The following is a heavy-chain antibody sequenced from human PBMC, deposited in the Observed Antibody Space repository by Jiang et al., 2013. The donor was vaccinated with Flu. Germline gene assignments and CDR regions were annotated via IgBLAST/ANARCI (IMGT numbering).Heavy chain of an antibody. CDR3: ATATAAAGHYYYYYYMDV. Sequence: GAEVKKPGSSVKVSCKASGGTFSSYAISWVRQAPGQGLEWMGGIIPIFGTANYAQKFQGRVTITADESTSTAYMELSSLRSEDTAVYYCATATAAAGHYYYYYYMDVWGKGTTVTVSS. J-gene: IGHJ6*03. D-gene: IGHD6-13*01. CDR1: GGTFSSYA. V-gene: IGHV1-69*01. CDR2: IIPIFGTA.